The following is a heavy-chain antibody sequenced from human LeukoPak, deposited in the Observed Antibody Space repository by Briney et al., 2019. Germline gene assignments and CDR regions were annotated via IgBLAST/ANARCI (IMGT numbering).Heavy chain of an antibody. Sequence: SETLSLTCTVSGGSISSGTYYWSRIRQPAGKGLVWIGRMYTGGTTNYNPSLKSRVTISLDTSKNQFSLKLNSVTVADTAVYYCARDEGGSSSSVVKYFQHWGQGTLVTVSS. D-gene: IGHD6-6*01. CDR1: GGSISSGTYY. CDR3: ARDEGGSSSSVVKYFQH. J-gene: IGHJ1*01. V-gene: IGHV4-61*02. CDR2: MYTGGTT.